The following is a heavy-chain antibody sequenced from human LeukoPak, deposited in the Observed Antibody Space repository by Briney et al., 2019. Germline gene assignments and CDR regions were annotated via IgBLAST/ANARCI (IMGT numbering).Heavy chain of an antibody. D-gene: IGHD2-2*01. CDR1: GGSITSSGYY. V-gene: IGHV4-39*01. CDR3: ARYCSSTGCRAQNRDWFDP. CDR2: MYYSGST. J-gene: IGHJ5*02. Sequence: SETLSLTCTVSGGSITSSGYYWGWIRQTPGKGLEWIGNMYYSGSTYYNPSLKSRVTISVDTSKNQFSLELSSVTAADTAVYYCARYCSSTGCRAQNRDWFDPWGQGALVIVSS.